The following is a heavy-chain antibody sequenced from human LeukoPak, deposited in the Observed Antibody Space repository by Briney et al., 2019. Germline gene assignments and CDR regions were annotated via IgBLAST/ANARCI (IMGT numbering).Heavy chain of an antibody. CDR2: INQDGSEK. J-gene: IGHJ2*01. V-gene: IGHV3-7*03. D-gene: IGHD7-27*01. Sequence: GGSLRLSCAASGFTFSSYSMNWVRQAPGKVLEWVANINQDGSEKYYVDSVKGRFTISRDISKNTLYLQMNDLGAEDTALYYCVRGLSGVSSWYFDLWGRGTLVSVSS. CDR1: GFTFSSYS. CDR3: VRGLSGVSSWYFDL.